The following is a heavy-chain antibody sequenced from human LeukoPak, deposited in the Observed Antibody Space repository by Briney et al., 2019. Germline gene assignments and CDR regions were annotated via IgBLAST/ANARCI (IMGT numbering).Heavy chain of an antibody. CDR3: ASPPLLYYDSSGYYRTDAFDI. CDR2: INHSGST. V-gene: IGHV4-34*01. J-gene: IGHJ3*02. CDR1: GGSFSGYY. D-gene: IGHD3-22*01. Sequence: SETLSLTCAVYGGSFSGYYWSWIRQPPGKGLEWIGEINHSGSTNYYPSLKSRVTISVDTSKNQFSLKLSSVTAADTAVYYCASPPLLYYDSSGYYRTDAFDIWGQGTMVTVSS.